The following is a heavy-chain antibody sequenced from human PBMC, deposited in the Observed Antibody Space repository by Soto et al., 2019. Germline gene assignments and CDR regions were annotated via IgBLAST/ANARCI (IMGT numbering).Heavy chain of an antibody. V-gene: IGHV1-69*12. CDR3: ASGIQLWLRRINNGYSG. Sequence: QVQLVQSGAEVKKPESSVKVSCKAPGGTFSTYAISWDRQAPGQGDEWMGGIIPMFGTANYAQRFQDRVTITADESTNTVYMELSSLRSEDTAVYFCASGIQLWLRRINNGYSGWGQGTLVTVSS. CDR2: IIPMFGTA. D-gene: IGHD5-18*01. CDR1: GGTFSTYA. J-gene: IGHJ4*02.